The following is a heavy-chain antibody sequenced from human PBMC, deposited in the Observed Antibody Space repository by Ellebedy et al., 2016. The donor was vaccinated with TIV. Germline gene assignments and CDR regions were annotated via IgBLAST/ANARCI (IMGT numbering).Heavy chain of an antibody. J-gene: IGHJ4*02. V-gene: IGHV1-2*02. CDR3: ARDFYGSYEY. CDR2: IHPNSGDT. CDR1: GYTFIDYG. D-gene: IGHD1-26*01. Sequence: ASVKVSCXASGYTFIDYGIHWVRQAPGQGLDWVGRIHPNSGDTYYAQKFQGRVTMTRDTSISTVYMELSSLTSDDTAVYYCARDFYGSYEYWGQGTLVTASS.